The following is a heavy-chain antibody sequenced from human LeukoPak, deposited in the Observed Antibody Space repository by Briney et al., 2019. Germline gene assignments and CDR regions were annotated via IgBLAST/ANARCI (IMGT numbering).Heavy chain of an antibody. V-gene: IGHV3-21*01. D-gene: IGHD2-2*01. Sequence: GGSLRLSCAASGFTFSSYSMNWVRQAPGKGLEWVSSISSSSSYIYYADSVKGRFTISRDNAKNSLYLQMNSLRAEDTAVYYCARSQVPQLLLGWLDPWGQGTLVTVSS. CDR3: ARSQVPQLLLGWLDP. J-gene: IGHJ5*02. CDR1: GFTFSSYS. CDR2: ISSSSSYI.